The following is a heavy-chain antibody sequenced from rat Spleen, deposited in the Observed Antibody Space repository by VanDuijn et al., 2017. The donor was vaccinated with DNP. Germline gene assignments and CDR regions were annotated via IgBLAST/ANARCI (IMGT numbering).Heavy chain of an antibody. V-gene: IGHV3-3*01. CDR2: INSAGTT. Sequence: EVQLQESGPGLVKPSQSLSLICSVTGYSITSSYRWSWIRKFPGNKLEWMGSINSAGTTKYNPSLKSRISITRDTSKNQLFLQLSSVTTEDTATYYCARGFFDYWGQGVMVTVSS. J-gene: IGHJ2*01. CDR1: GYSITSSYR. CDR3: ARGFFDY. D-gene: IGHD4-4*01.